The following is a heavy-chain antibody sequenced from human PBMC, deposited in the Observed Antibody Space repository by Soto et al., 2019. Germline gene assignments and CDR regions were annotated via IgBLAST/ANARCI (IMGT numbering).Heavy chain of an antibody. CDR2: ISYDGTKK. D-gene: IGHD3-22*01. CDR3: ARVSRAMIVVVITVSFDY. J-gene: IGHJ4*02. CDR1: GFTFNSYA. Sequence: PGGSLRLSCAASGFTFNSYAMHWVRQAPGKGLEWVAVISYDGTKKYYAASVKGRFTISRDNSKNTLYLQMNSLRAEDTAVYYCARVSRAMIVVVITVSFDYWGQGTLVTVSS. V-gene: IGHV3-30-3*01.